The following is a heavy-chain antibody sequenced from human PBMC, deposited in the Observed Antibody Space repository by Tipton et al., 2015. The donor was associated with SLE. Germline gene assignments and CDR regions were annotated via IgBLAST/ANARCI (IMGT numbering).Heavy chain of an antibody. CDR2: VYYTGST. Sequence: LSLTCTVSGGSISAYYWSWIRQPPGKGLEWIGYVYYTGSTSYNPSLKSRVTISVDTAKNQFSLKLSSVTAADTAVYYCAASGGSYLHYFDYWGQGTLVTVSS. V-gene: IGHV4-59*12. J-gene: IGHJ4*02. CDR3: AASGGSYLHYFDY. D-gene: IGHD1-26*01. CDR1: GGSISAYY.